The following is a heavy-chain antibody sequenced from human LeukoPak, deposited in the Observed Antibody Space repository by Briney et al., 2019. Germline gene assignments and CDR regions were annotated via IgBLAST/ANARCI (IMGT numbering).Heavy chain of an antibody. CDR2: INPSGGST. Sequence: ASVKVSCKASGYTFTSYGISWVRQAPGQGLEWMGIINPSGGSTSYAQKFQGRVTMTRDMSTSTVYMELSSLRSEDTAVYYCARNGGNSAPFDYWGQGTLVTVSS. D-gene: IGHD4-23*01. CDR1: GYTFTSYG. CDR3: ARNGGNSAPFDY. V-gene: IGHV1-46*01. J-gene: IGHJ4*02.